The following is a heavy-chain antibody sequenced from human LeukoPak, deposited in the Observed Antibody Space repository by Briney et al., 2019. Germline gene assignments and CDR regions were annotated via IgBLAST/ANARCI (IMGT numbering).Heavy chain of an antibody. CDR1: GFSFNNYP. CDR2: ISRDGSTE. J-gene: IGHJ4*02. V-gene: IGHV3-48*03. CDR3: ARDSVDGPFVISLDL. Sequence: GGSLRLSCVGTGFSFNNYPMNWVRQAPGKGLEWVSHISRDGSTESTVDAPRGRFATSRDNAQNTVFLLINSLRVEDTAVYYCARDSVDGPFVISLDLWGQGALVTVSS. D-gene: IGHD3-10*01.